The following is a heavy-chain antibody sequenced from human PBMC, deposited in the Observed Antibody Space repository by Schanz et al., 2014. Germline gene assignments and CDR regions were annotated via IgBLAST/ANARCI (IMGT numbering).Heavy chain of an antibody. J-gene: IGHJ5*02. CDR2: ISAYNGHT. V-gene: IGHV1-18*01. Sequence: QVQLVQSGAEVKKPGASVKVSCKASGYTFISYGIKWVRQAPGQGLEWMGWISAYNGHTDYAQKLQGRVTLTTDTSTSTAYMELRSLRSDDTAHYYCVRVPSRDVSFDLWGLGTLVNVSS. D-gene: IGHD3-16*01. CDR1: GYTFISYG. CDR3: VRVPSRDVSFDL.